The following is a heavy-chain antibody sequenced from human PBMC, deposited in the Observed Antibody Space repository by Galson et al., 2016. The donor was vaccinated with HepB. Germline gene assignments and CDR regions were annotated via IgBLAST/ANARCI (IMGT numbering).Heavy chain of an antibody. V-gene: IGHV3-48*03. CDR3: AREADFYDSTGYFPPFAY. Sequence: SLRLSCAGSGFTFSRYNMNWVRQAPGKGLEWLADISISGSTVYYADSVKGRFTISRDNDKNSVYLRMDSLRDEDMAVYYCAREADFYDSTGYFPPFAYWGQGTLVTVSS. CDR1: GFTFSRYN. CDR2: ISISGSTV. J-gene: IGHJ4*02. D-gene: IGHD3-22*01.